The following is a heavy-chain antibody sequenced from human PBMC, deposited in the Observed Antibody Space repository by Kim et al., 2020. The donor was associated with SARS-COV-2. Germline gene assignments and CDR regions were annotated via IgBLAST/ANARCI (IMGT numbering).Heavy chain of an antibody. V-gene: IGHV1-46*01. J-gene: IGHJ4*02. D-gene: IGHD6-19*01. Sequence: YAQKFQGRVTMTRDTSTSTVYMELSSLRSEDTDVYYCARNDNSSGSVFDYWGQGTLVTVSS. CDR3: ARNDNSSGSVFDY.